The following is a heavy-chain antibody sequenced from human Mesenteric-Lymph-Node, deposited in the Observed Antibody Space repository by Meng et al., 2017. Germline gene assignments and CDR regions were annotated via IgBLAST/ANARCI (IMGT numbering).Heavy chain of an antibody. CDR3: ARDPTRRYDY. V-gene: IGHV3-7*01. Sequence: GGSLRLSCAASGFTFSTYWMAWVRQAPGKGLEWVATIQHDGSEKYYVDSVEGRFTISRDNAKNSLYLQLNNLGADDTAVYYCARDPTRRYDYWGQGTLVTVSS. CDR1: GFTFSTYW. CDR2: IQHDGSEK. J-gene: IGHJ4*02. D-gene: IGHD4-17*01.